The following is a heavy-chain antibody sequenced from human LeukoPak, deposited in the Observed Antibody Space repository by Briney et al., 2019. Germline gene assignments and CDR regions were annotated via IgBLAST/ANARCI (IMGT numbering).Heavy chain of an antibody. J-gene: IGHJ4*02. V-gene: IGHV3-30*18. D-gene: IGHD1-26*01. CDR1: GFTFSSYG. CDR2: ISYDGGNK. Sequence: GRSLRLSCAASGFTFSSYGMHWVRQAPGKGLEWVAVISYDGGNKYYADSVKGRFTISRDNSKNTLYLQMNSLRAEDTAVYYCAKDAAGALDYWGQGTLVTVSS. CDR3: AKDAAGALDY.